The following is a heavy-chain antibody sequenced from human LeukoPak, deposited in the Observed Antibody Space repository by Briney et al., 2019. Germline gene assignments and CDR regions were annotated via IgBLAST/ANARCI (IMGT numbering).Heavy chain of an antibody. J-gene: IGHJ4*02. V-gene: IGHV3-7*01. CDR1: GFIFSNYW. D-gene: IGHD5-24*01. CDR3: SADGYSSPFDH. Sequence: GGSLRLSCAASGFIFSNYWMNWVRQTPGKGLEWVANIKKDGSEKYYVDSVRGRFTISRDNAKNSLYLQMNSLRAEDTAVYYCSADGYSSPFDHWGQGTLVTVSS. CDR2: IKKDGSEK.